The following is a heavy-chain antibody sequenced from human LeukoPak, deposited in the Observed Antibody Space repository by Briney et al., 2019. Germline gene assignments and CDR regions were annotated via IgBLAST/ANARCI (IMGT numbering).Heavy chain of an antibody. CDR3: IKDVSGDDL. Sequence: GGSLRLSCAASGFTFDNYAMHWVRQAPGKGLEWVSGISWNSNNVGYADSVKGRFTISRDNAKNSLYLQMDSLRSEDTALYYCIKDVSGDDLWGRGTLVIVSS. D-gene: IGHD3-10*01. J-gene: IGHJ2*01. CDR1: GFTFDNYA. V-gene: IGHV3-9*01. CDR2: ISWNSNNV.